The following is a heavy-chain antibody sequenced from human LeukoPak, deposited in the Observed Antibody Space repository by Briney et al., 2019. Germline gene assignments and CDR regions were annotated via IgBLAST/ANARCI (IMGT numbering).Heavy chain of an antibody. CDR3: ARDSGTTGEVKFDP. D-gene: IGHD3-10*01. J-gene: IGHJ5*02. CDR2: INHSGST. V-gene: IGHV4-34*01. CDR1: GGSISSYY. Sequence: SETLSLTCTVSGGSISSYYWSWIRQPPGKGLEWIGEINHSGSTDYNPSLKSRVTISVDTSKNQFSLKLSSVTAADTAVYYCARDSGTTGEVKFDPWGQGTLVTVSS.